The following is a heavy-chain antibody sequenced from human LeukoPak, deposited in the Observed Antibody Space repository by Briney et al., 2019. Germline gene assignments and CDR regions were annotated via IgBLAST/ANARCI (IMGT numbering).Heavy chain of an antibody. J-gene: IGHJ4*02. D-gene: IGHD6-13*01. CDR1: GYRFTSYW. V-gene: IGHV5-51*01. CDR2: IYPGDSDT. Sequence: GESLKVSCKGSGYRFTSYWIGWVRQMPGKGLEWMGIIYPGDSDTRYSPSFQGQVTISVDKSISTAYLQWSSLKASDTAMYYCAKLGAYSSSWYGFFDYWGQGTLVTVSS. CDR3: AKLGAYSSSWYGFFDY.